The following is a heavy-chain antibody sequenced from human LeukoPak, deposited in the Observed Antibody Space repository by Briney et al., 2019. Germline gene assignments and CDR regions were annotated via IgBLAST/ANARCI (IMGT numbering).Heavy chain of an antibody. J-gene: IGHJ5*02. CDR1: GYTFTSYD. D-gene: IGHD3/OR15-3a*01. CDR2: MNPNSGNT. V-gene: IGHV1-8*01. CDR3: ARGLATRRYTLVWTIQIWFDP. Sequence: ASVKVSCKASGYTFTSYDINWMRQATGQGLEWMGWMNPNSGNTGYAQKFQGRVTMTRNTSISTAYMELSSLRSEDTAVYYCARGLATRRYTLVWTIQIWFDPWGQGTLVTVSS.